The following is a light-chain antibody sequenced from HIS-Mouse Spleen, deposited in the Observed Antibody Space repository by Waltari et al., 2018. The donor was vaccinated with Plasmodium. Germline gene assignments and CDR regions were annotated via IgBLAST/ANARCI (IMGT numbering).Light chain of an antibody. V-gene: IGKV1-39*01. CDR3: QQSYSTPLT. CDR2: AAS. CDR1: PSISSY. Sequence: DIQMTQSPSSLSASVGDSVTITCRASPSISSYLNWYQQKPGKAPKLLIYAASSLQSGVPSRFSGSGSGTDFTLTISSLQPEDFATYYCQQSYSTPLTFGGGTKVEIK. J-gene: IGKJ4*01.